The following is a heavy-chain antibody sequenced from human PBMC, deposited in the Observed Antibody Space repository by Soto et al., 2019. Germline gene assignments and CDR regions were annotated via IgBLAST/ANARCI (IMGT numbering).Heavy chain of an antibody. V-gene: IGHV3-23*01. CDR2: MSGSSSTT. CDR1: GLTFSNYA. J-gene: IGHJ4*02. D-gene: IGHD3-22*01. CDR3: AKDLGPLDYYASSGYPAY. Sequence: GGSLRLSCATSGLTFSNYAMSWVRQAQGGGLEWVSSMSGSSSTTYYSDSVRGQFTISRDRSKNTLYLQMNSLRAEDTAVYYCAKDLGPLDYYASSGYPAYWGQGTLVTVSS.